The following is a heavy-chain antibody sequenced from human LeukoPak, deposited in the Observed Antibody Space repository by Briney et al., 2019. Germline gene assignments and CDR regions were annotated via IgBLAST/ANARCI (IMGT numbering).Heavy chain of an antibody. CDR2: ISGSGGST. Sequence: SGGSLRLSCAASGFTFSSYAMSWVRQAPGKGLEWVSAISGSGGSTYYADSVKGRFTISRDNSKNTLYLQMNSLRAEDTAVYYCAKEYRKFRTHPRRYYDSSAPVVWFDPWGQGTLVTVSS. CDR1: GFTFSSYA. V-gene: IGHV3-23*01. CDR3: AKEYRKFRTHPRRYYDSSAPVVWFDP. J-gene: IGHJ5*02. D-gene: IGHD3-22*01.